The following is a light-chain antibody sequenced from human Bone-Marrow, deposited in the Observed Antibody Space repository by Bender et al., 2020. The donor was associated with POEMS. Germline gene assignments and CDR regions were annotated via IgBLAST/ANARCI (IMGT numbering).Light chain of an antibody. CDR3: QSYDSGLNAWV. CDR2: INN. CDR1: SSNIGTNP. Sequence: QSVLTQPPSASGTPGQRVTISCSGSSSNIGTNPVNWYQQLPGTAPKLLIYINNQRPSGIPDRFSGSKSGTSASLAISGLQSEDEADYYCQSYDSGLNAWVFGGGTKVTVL. V-gene: IGLV1-44*01. J-gene: IGLJ3*02.